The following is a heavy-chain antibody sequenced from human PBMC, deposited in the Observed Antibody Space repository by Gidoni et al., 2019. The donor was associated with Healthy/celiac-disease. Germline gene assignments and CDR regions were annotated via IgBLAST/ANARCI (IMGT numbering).Heavy chain of an antibody. CDR3: TTRGGYYYDSSGYYSGDYDYGMDV. V-gene: IGHV3-73*02. D-gene: IGHD3-22*01. Sequence: EVQLVESGGGLVQPGGSLKLSCAASGFTFSGSAIHWVRQASGKGLEWVGRIRSKANSYATAYAASVKGRFTISRDDSKNTAYLQMNSLKTEDTAVYYCTTRGGYYYDSSGYYSGDYDYGMDVWGQGTTVTVSS. CDR2: IRSKANSYAT. CDR1: GFTFSGSA. J-gene: IGHJ6*02.